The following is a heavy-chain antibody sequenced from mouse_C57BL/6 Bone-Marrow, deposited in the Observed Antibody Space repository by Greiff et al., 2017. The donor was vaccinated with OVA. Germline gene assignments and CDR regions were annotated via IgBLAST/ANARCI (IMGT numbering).Heavy chain of an antibody. CDR1: GYAFSSSW. J-gene: IGHJ3*01. D-gene: IGHD2-3*01. V-gene: IGHV1-82*01. CDR2: IYPGDGDT. CDR3: ARSGDGYLSWFAY. Sequence: VQLQESGPELVKPGASVKISCKASGYAFSSSWMNWVKQRPGKGLEWIGRIYPGDGDTNYNGKFKGKATLTADKSSSTAYMQLSSLTSEDSAVYFCARSGDGYLSWFAYWGQGTLVTVSA.